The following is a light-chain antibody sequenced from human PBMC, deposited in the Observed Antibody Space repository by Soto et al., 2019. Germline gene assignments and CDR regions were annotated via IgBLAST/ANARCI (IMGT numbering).Light chain of an antibody. CDR2: DVS. Sequence: QSVLTQPRSVSGSPGQSVTISCTGTSSDVGGYDYVSWLRQHPGQAPKLIIYDVSKRPSGVPDRFSGSKSGNTASLTISGLQPDYEADYYCCSYAGSTLGVFGGGTKLTV. CDR1: SSDVGGYDY. J-gene: IGLJ2*01. V-gene: IGLV2-11*01. CDR3: CSYAGSTLGV.